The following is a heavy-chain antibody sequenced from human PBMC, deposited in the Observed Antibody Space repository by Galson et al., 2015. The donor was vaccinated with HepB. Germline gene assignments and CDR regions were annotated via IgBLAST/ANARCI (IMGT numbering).Heavy chain of an antibody. CDR3: AKDLRGSGYYFEPFDY. V-gene: IGHV3-23*01. CDR2: ISGSGGST. D-gene: IGHD3-22*01. J-gene: IGHJ4*02. CDR1: GFIFSSYG. Sequence: SLRLSCAASGFIFSSYGMHWVRQAPGKGLEWVSAISGSGGSTYYADSVKGRFTISRDNSKNTLYLQMNSLRAEDTAVYYCAKDLRGSGYYFEPFDYWGQGTLVTVSS.